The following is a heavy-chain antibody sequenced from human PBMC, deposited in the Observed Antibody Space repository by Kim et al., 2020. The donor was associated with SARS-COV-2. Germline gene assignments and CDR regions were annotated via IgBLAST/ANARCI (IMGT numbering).Heavy chain of an antibody. V-gene: IGHV4-34*01. J-gene: IGHJ3*02. D-gene: IGHD6-13*01. CDR3: ARGGQQSGAFDI. Sequence: NYNPSLKRRVTISVDTSKKQFSLKLSSVTAADTAVYYCARGGQQSGAFDIWGQGTMVTVSS.